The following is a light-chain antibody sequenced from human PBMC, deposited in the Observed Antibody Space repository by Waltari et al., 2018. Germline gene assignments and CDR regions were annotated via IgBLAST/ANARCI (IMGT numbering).Light chain of an antibody. J-gene: IGKJ5*01. CDR3: QQYNDWPPIT. Sequence: QSPATLSVSPGESATLSSRASQSITTNLAWYHQKPGQAPRLLIYAASTRATGVPARFSGSGFGTEFTLTISSLQSEDFADYYCQQYNDWPPITFGQGTRLEIK. V-gene: IGKV3-15*01. CDR1: QSITTN. CDR2: AAS.